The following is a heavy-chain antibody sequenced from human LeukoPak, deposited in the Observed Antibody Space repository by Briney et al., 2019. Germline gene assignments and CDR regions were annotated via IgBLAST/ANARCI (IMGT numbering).Heavy chain of an antibody. D-gene: IGHD3-22*01. V-gene: IGHV3-30-3*01. J-gene: IGHJ4*02. CDR1: GFTFSSYA. Sequence: RPGGSLRLSCAASGFTFSSYAMHWVRQAPGRGLECVAVISYDGSNKFSADSVKGRFTISRDNAKNTLYLQMNSLRAEDTAIYYCARQYSYDSSGYYPWDYWGQGTLVTVSS. CDR3: ARQYSYDSSGYYPWDY. CDR2: ISYDGSNK.